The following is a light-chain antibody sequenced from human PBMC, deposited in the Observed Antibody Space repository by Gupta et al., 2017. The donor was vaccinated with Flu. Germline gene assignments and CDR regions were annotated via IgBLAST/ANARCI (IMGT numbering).Light chain of an antibody. CDR2: EVS. CDR3: GSYTSTSTVV. V-gene: IGLV2-14*01. J-gene: IGLJ2*01. Sequence: QSALTQPASVSGSPGQSITISCTGSSSDVGGYKYVSWYQQHPGKAPKLLVREVSNRPSGVSNRFSGSKSGNTASLTISGLQAEDEAEYYCGSYTSTSTVVFGGGTKLTVL. CDR1: SSDVGGYKY.